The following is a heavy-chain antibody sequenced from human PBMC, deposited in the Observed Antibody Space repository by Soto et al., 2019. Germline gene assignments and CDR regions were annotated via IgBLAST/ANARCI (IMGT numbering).Heavy chain of an antibody. V-gene: IGHV3-21*01. CDR2: ISSSSSYI. D-gene: IGHD2-8*01. CDR3: ARGPQDIVLMVYEPRPGYYYMDV. CDR1: GFTFSSYS. J-gene: IGHJ6*03. Sequence: EVQLVESGGGLVKPGGSLRLSCAASGFTFSSYSMNWVRQAPGKGLEWVSSISSSSSYIYYADSVKGRFTISRDNAKNSLYLQMNSLRAEDTAVYYCARGPQDIVLMVYEPRPGYYYMDVWGKGTTVTVSS.